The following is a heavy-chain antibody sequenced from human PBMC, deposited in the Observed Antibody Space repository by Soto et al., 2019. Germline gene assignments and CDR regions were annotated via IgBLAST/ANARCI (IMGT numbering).Heavy chain of an antibody. CDR2: IWYDGSNK. Sequence: QVPLVESGGGVVQPGRSLRLSCAASGFTFSSYGMHWVRQAPGKGLEWVAVIWYDGSNKYYADSVKGRFTISRDNSKNTLDLQMNSLRAEDTAVYYCARDGGFGELHYFDYWGQGTLVTVSS. CDR3: ARDGGFGELHYFDY. CDR1: GFTFSSYG. J-gene: IGHJ4*02. V-gene: IGHV3-33*01. D-gene: IGHD3-10*01.